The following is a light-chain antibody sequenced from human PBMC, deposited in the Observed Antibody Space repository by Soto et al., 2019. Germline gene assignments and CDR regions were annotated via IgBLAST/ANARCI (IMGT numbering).Light chain of an antibody. V-gene: IGKV3-20*01. CDR2: GAS. Sequence: EVVLTPSPGTLSLSPGERATHSCRASQSVSSSYLAWYQQKPGQSPRRLIYGASSRATGIPDRFSGSGSGTEFTLTISSLQSEDFALYYCQQYGSSPLTFGGGTKVDI. J-gene: IGKJ4*01. CDR1: QSVSSSY. CDR3: QQYGSSPLT.